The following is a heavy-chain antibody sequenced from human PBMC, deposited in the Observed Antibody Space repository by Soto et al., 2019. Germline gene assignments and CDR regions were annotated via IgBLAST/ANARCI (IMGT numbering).Heavy chain of an antibody. CDR3: ARVVNRGYDSPKYYFDY. Sequence: PSETLSLTCTVSGDSISDYYWSWIRQPPGKGLEWIGYIYYSGSTNYNPSLKSRVTISVDTSKNQFSLNLSSVTAADTAVYYCARVVNRGYDSPKYYFDYWGQGTLVTVSS. D-gene: IGHD5-12*01. CDR1: GDSISDYY. J-gene: IGHJ4*02. V-gene: IGHV4-59*01. CDR2: IYYSGST.